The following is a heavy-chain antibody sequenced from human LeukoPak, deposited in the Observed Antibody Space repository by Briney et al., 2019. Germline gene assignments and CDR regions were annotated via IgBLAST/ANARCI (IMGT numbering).Heavy chain of an antibody. V-gene: IGHV4-34*01. CDR1: GGSFSGYY. D-gene: IGHD3-3*01. Sequence: SETLSLTCAVYGGSFSGYYWSWIRQPPGKGLEWIGEINHSGSTNYNPSLKSRVTISVDTSKNQFSLKLSSVTAADTAVYYCARSGNTCYDFWSGYYPLAYWGQGTLVTVSS. CDR3: ARSGNTCYDFWSGYYPLAY. CDR2: INHSGST. J-gene: IGHJ4*02.